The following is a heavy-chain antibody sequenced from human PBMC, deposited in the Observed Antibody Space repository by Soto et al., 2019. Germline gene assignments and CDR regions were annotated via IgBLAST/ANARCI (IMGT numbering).Heavy chain of an antibody. Sequence: EVQLVESGGGLVQPGGSLRLSCAASGFTFSSYSMNWVRQAPGKGLEWFSYISSGSSTIYYADSVKGRFTISRDNAKNSLYLQMNSLRAEDTAVYYCARRGGIPFDYWGQGTLVTVSS. V-gene: IGHV3-48*01. J-gene: IGHJ4*02. CDR3: ARRGGIPFDY. CDR1: GFTFSSYS. CDR2: ISSGSSTI.